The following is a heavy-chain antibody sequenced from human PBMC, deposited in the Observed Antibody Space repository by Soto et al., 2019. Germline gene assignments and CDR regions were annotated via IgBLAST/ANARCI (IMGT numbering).Heavy chain of an antibody. CDR2: IIPIFGTA. J-gene: IGHJ4*02. D-gene: IGHD6-19*01. CDR1: GGTFSSYA. V-gene: IGHV1-69*06. CDR3: ARDSSGRPQYYFDY. Sequence: ASVKVSCNASGGTFSSYAISWVRQAPGQGLEWMGGIIPIFGTANYAQKFQGRVTITADKSTSTAYMELSSLRSEDTAVYYCARDSSGRPQYYFDYWGQGTLVTVSS.